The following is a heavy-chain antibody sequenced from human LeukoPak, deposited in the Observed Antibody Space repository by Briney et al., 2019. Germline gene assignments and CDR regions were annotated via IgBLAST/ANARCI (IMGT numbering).Heavy chain of an antibody. CDR2: INMYTANP. V-gene: IGHV7-4-1*02. J-gene: IGHJ4*02. D-gene: IGHD3-16*01. CDR3: ARHDNDDDFDY. Sequence: ASVKVSCKASGYTFTRYAINWLRQAPGQGLEWTGWINMYTANPAYAQGFTERFAFSLDTSVTTAYLQISNLKTEDTAVYYCARHDNDDDFDYWGQGTLVTVSS. CDR1: GYTFTRYA.